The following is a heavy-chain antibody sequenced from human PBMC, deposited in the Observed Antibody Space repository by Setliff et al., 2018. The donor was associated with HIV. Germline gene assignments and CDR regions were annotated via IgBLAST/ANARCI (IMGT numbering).Heavy chain of an antibody. CDR2: INSDGSTT. D-gene: IGHD3-22*01. CDR1: GFIFSRYW. CDR3: ARKMGSYYDSSGAYYFDF. Sequence: PGGSLRLSCEASGFIFSRYWMSWVRQAPGKGLEWVSRINSDGSTTNYADSVRGRFTISRDNAKNSLYLQMNSLRVEDTAFYYCARKMGSYYDSSGAYYFDFWGQGTLVTVSS. J-gene: IGHJ4*02. V-gene: IGHV3-74*01.